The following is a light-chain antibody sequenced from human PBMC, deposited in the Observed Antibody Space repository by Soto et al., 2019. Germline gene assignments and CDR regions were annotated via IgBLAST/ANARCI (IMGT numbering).Light chain of an antibody. J-gene: IGLJ3*02. Sequence: QSVLTQPPSVSAAPGQKVTISCSGSSSNIGNNYVSWYQQLPATAPKLLIYENNKRPSGIPDRFSGSKSGTSATLGSTGLQAGDEADYYCGSWDSSVSAGVFGGGTKVTVL. CDR1: SSNIGNNY. CDR2: ENN. V-gene: IGLV1-51*02. CDR3: GSWDSSVSAGV.